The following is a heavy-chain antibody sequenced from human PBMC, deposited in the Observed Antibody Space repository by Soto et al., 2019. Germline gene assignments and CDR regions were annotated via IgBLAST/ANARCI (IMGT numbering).Heavy chain of an antibody. J-gene: IGHJ6*02. CDR1: GFTFSSYG. CDR2: IWYDGSNK. D-gene: IGHD6-13*01. V-gene: IGHV3-33*01. CDR3: ARDLGPAAGTDYYYGMDV. Sequence: GGSLRLSCAASGFTFSSYGMHWVRQAPGKGLEWVAVIWYDGSNKYYADSVKGRFTISRDNSKNTLYLQMNSLRAEDTAVYYCARDLGPAAGTDYYYGMDVWGQGTTVTVSS.